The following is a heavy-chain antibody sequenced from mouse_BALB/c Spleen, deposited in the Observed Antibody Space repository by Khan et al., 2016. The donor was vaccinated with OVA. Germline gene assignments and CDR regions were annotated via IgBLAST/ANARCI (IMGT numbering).Heavy chain of an antibody. CDR2: INTYTGEP. Sequence: QIQLVQSGPELKKPGETVKISCKSSGHTFTKYGMNWVKQAPGKGLKWMGWINTYTGEPTYADDFNGRFAFSLEASASTAYLQINNLKNEDTATYFWARPPYFSYVMDNWGQGTSVIVSS. CDR3: ARPPYFSYVMDN. V-gene: IGHV9-3-1*01. D-gene: IGHD2-10*01. J-gene: IGHJ4*01. CDR1: GHTFTKYG.